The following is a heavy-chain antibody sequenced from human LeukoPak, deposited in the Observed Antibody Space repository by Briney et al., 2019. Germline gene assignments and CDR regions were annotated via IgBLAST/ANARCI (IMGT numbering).Heavy chain of an antibody. V-gene: IGHV3-74*01. D-gene: IGHD1-26*01. Sequence: PGGSLRLSCAVSGFTFSGHWMFWVRQAPGKGLEWVSSDGSGTGYTDSVKGRFTVSRDNARNTLYLQMNSLRAEDTAVYYCARDSESYYYDYWGQGTLVTVSS. CDR2: DGSGT. J-gene: IGHJ4*02. CDR3: ARDSESYYYDY. CDR1: GFTFSGHW.